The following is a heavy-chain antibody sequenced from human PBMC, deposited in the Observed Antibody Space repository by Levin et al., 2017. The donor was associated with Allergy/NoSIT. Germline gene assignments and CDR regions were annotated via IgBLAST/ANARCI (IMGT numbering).Heavy chain of an antibody. CDR2: IFGNSDNI. D-gene: IGHD1-26*01. J-gene: IGHJ4*02. Sequence: GGSLRLSCAASGFTFSVHAMGWVRQAPGKGLEWVSTIFGNSDNIYYADSVKGRFTISRDNSRNTLFLQMNSLRAEDTAVYYCAKVPWGAVYWGQGTLVTVPS. V-gene: IGHV3-23*01. CDR3: AKVPWGAVY. CDR1: GFTFSVHA.